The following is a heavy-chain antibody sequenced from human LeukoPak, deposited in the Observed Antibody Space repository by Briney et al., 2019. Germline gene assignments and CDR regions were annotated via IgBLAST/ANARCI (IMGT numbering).Heavy chain of an antibody. J-gene: IGHJ4*02. CDR3: ARGSYSSSWKTFDY. D-gene: IGHD6-13*01. V-gene: IGHV3-30*04. Sequence: GGSLRLSCAASGFTFSSYAMHWVRQAPGKGLEWVALISYDGSINDYADSVKGRFTISRDNSKNTLYLQMNSLRADDTAMYYCARGSYSSSWKTFDYWGQGTLVTVSS. CDR1: GFTFSSYA. CDR2: ISYDGSIN.